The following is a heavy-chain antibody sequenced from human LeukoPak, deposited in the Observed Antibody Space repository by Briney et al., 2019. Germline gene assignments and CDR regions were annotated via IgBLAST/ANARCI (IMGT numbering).Heavy chain of an antibody. J-gene: IGHJ4*02. Sequence: GGSLRLSCAASGFTFDDYAMHWVRQAPGKGLEWVAVISYDGSNKYYADSVKGRFTISRDNSKNTLYLQMNSLRAEDTAVYYCVMGDSSGYYYPDYWGQGTLVTVSS. CDR1: GFTFDDYA. V-gene: IGHV3-30-3*01. CDR2: ISYDGSNK. D-gene: IGHD3-22*01. CDR3: VMGDSSGYYYPDY.